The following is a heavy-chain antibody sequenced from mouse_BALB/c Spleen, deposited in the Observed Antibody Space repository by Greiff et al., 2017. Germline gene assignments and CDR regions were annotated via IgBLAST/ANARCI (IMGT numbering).Heavy chain of an antibody. J-gene: IGHJ3*01. D-gene: IGHD2-12*01. V-gene: IGHV5-6-5*01. CDR2: ISSGGST. CDR1: GFTFSSYA. Sequence: EVQLVESGGGLVKPGGSLKLSCAASGFTFSSYAMSWVRQTPEKRLEWVASISSGGSTYYPDSVKGRFTISRDNARNILYLQMSSLRSEDTAMYYCASGAYEKGAWFAYWGQGTLVTVSA. CDR3: ASGAYEKGAWFAY.